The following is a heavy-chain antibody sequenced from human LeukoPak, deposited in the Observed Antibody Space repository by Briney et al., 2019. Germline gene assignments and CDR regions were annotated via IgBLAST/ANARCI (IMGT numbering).Heavy chain of an antibody. Sequence: GGSLRLSCAGSGFTFSSYWMSWVRQAPGKGLEGVANIKQDGSEKYYVDSVKGRFTISRDNAKNSLYLQMNSLRAEDTAVYYCARDSFLAVAGPYYYYYMDVWGKGTTVTISS. V-gene: IGHV3-7*01. CDR2: IKQDGSEK. CDR1: GFTFSSYW. J-gene: IGHJ6*03. CDR3: ARDSFLAVAGPYYYYYMDV. D-gene: IGHD6-19*01.